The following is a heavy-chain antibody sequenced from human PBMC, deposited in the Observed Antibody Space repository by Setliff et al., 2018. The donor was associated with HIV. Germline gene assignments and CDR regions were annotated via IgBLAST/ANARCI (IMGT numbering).Heavy chain of an antibody. Sequence: SETLSLTCAVYGGSFSGHYWSWIRQPPGKGLEWIGEINHSGNTNYNPSLKSRVTISIDTSKNQFSLNLSSVTAADTAVYYCARGPTERYYESRGYYYFDNWGQGTQVTVSS. CDR1: GGSFSGHY. D-gene: IGHD3-22*01. CDR3: ARGPTERYYESRGYYYFDN. V-gene: IGHV4-34*01. J-gene: IGHJ4*02. CDR2: INHSGNT.